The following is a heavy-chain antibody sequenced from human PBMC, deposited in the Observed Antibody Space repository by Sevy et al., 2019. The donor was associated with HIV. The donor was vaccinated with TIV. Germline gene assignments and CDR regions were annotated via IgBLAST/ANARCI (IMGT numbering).Heavy chain of an antibody. J-gene: IGHJ4*02. CDR2: MWNDGNNK. CDR3: ARGPSLIVAGAAGYLDY. V-gene: IGHV3-33*01. Sequence: GGSLRLSCTASGFTFSSFGIHWVRQAPGKGLEWVALMWNDGNNKYYADSVKGRFTISRDSSKNTLYLRMNNLRAEDTAVYYCARGPSLIVAGAAGYLDYWGQGTLVTVSS. D-gene: IGHD2-21*01. CDR1: GFTFSSFG.